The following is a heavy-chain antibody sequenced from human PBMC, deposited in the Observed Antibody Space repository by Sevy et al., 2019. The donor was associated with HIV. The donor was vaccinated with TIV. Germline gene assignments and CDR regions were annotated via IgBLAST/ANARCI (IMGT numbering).Heavy chain of an antibody. CDR1: GFTVNDKY. Sequence: GGSLRLSCAISGFTVNDKYIIWVRQVPGKGLEWVSVIFSSGSTYYADAAKGRFTISRDNSKNTVYLQMNSLRAEDTAVYYCVSLFLSYRSGWSYFDYWGQGTLVTVSS. D-gene: IGHD6-19*01. V-gene: IGHV3-66*02. CDR3: VSLFLSYRSGWSYFDY. J-gene: IGHJ4*02. CDR2: IFSSGST.